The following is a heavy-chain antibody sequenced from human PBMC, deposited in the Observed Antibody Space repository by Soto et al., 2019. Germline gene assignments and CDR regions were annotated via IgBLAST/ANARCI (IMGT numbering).Heavy chain of an antibody. CDR1: GFTFSSYG. CDR3: ARDYCGGGSCYDDY. D-gene: IGHD2-15*01. Sequence: QVQLVESGGGVVQPGRSLRLSCAASGFTFSSYGMHWVRQAPGKGLEWVAVIWYDGSNKYYADSVKGRFTISRDNSKNTLYLQMNSLRAEDTAVYYCARDYCGGGSCYDDYWGQGTLVTVSS. V-gene: IGHV3-33*01. J-gene: IGHJ4*02. CDR2: IWYDGSNK.